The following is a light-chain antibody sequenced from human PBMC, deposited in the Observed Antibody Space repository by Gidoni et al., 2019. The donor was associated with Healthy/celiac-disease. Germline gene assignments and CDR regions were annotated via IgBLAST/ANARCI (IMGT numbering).Light chain of an antibody. J-gene: IGKJ3*01. CDR2: WAA. CDR1: QSVLYSSNNKNY. CDR3: QQYYSTPPT. V-gene: IGKV4-1*01. Sequence: DIVMTQSPDSLAVSLGESATINCKSSQSVLYSSNNKNYLAWYQQKPGQPPKLLIYWAATRESGVPDRFRGSGSGTDFTLTISSLQAEDVAVYYCQQYYSTPPTFGPGTKVDIK.